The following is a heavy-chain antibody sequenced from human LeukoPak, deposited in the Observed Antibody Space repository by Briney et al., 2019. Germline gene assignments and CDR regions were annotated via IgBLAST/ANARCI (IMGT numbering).Heavy chain of an antibody. CDR2: ISAYNGNT. D-gene: IGHD3-9*01. J-gene: IGHJ4*02. V-gene: IGHV1-18*01. CDR3: ARVPLTHSKFAYDILTGYYTDY. CDR1: GYTFTSYG. Sequence: GASVKVSCKASGYTFTSYGISWVRQAPGQGLEWMGWISAYNGNTNYAQKLQGRVTMTTDTSTSTAYMELRSLRSDDTAVYYCARVPLTHSKFAYDILTGYYTDYWGQGTLVTVSS.